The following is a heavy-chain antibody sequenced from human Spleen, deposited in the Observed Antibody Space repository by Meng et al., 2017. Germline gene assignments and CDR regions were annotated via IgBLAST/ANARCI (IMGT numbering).Heavy chain of an antibody. CDR3: AMLHLTYRSYYFDY. Sequence: QVQLVQSGSELTKPGASGKVACKASGYTFTSYSMNWVRQAPGQGLEWMGWINTNTGNPTYAQGFTGRFVFSLDTSVSTTYLQISSLKAEDTAVYYCAMLHLTYRSYYFDYWGQGTLVTVSS. CDR2: INTNTGNP. V-gene: IGHV7-4-1*02. J-gene: IGHJ4*02. D-gene: IGHD5-18*01. CDR1: GYTFTSYS.